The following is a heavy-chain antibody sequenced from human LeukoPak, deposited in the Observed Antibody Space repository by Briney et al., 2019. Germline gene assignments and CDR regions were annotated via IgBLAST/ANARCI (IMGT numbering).Heavy chain of an antibody. D-gene: IGHD6-13*01. CDR3: AKDKAAAGIGY. V-gene: IGHV3-30*18. J-gene: IGHJ4*02. CDR2: ISYDGSNK. Sequence: PGRSLRLSCAASGFTFSSYGMHWVRQAPGKGLEWVAVISYDGSNKYYADSVKGRFTISRDNSKNTLYLQMNSLRAEDTAVYYCAKDKAAAGIGYWGQGTLVTVSS. CDR1: GFTFSSYG.